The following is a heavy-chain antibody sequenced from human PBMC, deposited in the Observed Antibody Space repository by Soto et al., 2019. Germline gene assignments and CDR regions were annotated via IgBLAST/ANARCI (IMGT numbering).Heavy chain of an antibody. V-gene: IGHV4-59*01. J-gene: IGHJ4*02. CDR1: GGSISSYY. D-gene: IGHD3-16*01. Sequence: LSETLSLTCTVSGGSISSYYWSWIRQPPGKGLEWIGYIYYSGSTNYNPSLKSRVTISVDTSKNQFSLKLSSVTAADTAVYYCARGGGQFGYFDYWGQGTLVTGSS. CDR2: IYYSGST. CDR3: ARGGGQFGYFDY.